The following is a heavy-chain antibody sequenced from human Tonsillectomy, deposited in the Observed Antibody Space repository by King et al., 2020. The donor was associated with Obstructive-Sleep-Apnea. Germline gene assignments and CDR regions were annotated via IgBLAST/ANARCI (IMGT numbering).Heavy chain of an antibody. Sequence: QLQESGPGLVKPSETLSLTCTVSGCSISSSSYYWGWIRKPPGKGLEGIGGIYYSGSTYYNPSLKSRVTISVDTSKNQFSLKLSSVTAADTAVYYCARAYSGYDRRFDPWGQGTLVTVSS. CDR3: ARAYSGYDRRFDP. CDR2: IYYSGST. CDR1: GCSISSSSYY. J-gene: IGHJ5*02. V-gene: IGHV4-39*07. D-gene: IGHD5-12*01.